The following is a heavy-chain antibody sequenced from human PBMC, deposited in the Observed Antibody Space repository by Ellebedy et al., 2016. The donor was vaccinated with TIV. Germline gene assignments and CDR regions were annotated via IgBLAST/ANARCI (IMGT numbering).Heavy chain of an antibody. Sequence: GGSLRLSXSASGFMFGDYYMSWIRQTPGTGLEWISYISMNSRYTNSADSVKGRFSISRDNAKNTLYLQMNSLTVDDTAVYYCARDGCRLSGCTTGWSLDLWGRGTLVTVSS. V-gene: IGHV3-11*05. CDR3: ARDGCRLSGCTTGWSLDL. D-gene: IGHD5-12*01. CDR1: GFMFGDYY. J-gene: IGHJ2*01. CDR2: ISMNSRYT.